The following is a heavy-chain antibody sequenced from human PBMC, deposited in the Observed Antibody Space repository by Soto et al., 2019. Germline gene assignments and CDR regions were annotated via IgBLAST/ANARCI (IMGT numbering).Heavy chain of an antibody. Sequence: GGSLRLSCAASGFTFSSYGMHWVRQAPGKGLVWVAVISYDGSNKYYADSVKGRFTISRDNSKNTLYLQMNSLRAEDTAVYYCAKEGLWYEASAELNWGQGTLVTVSS. D-gene: IGHD2-21*01. J-gene: IGHJ4*02. CDR2: ISYDGSNK. CDR1: GFTFSSYG. V-gene: IGHV3-30*18. CDR3: AKEGLWYEASAELN.